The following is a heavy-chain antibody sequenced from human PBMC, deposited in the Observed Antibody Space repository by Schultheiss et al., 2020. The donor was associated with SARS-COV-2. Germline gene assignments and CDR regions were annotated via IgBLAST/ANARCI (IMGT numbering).Heavy chain of an antibody. CDR3: ASYYYDTSSGYGMDV. CDR2: ISVDNGKT. J-gene: IGHJ6*02. D-gene: IGHD3-22*01. V-gene: IGHV1-18*01. Sequence: ASVKVSCKASGYTFTSYGISWIRQAPGQGLEWLGWISVDNGKTKYAQKFQGRVTMTTETSTSTAYLELRSLRSDDTAVYYCASYYYDTSSGYGMDVWGQGTTVTVSS. CDR1: GYTFTSYG.